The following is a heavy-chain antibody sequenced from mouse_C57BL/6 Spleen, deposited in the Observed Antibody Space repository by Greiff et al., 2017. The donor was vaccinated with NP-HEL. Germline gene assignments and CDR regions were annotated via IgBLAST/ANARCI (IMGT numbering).Heavy chain of an antibody. CDR1: GYTFTSYG. J-gene: IGHJ1*03. CDR3: ARADYGSSNWYFDV. D-gene: IGHD1-1*01. V-gene: IGHV1-81*01. CDR2: IYPRSGNT. Sequence: VQLQQSGAELARPGASVKLSCKASGYTFTSYGISWVKQRTGQGLEWIGEIYPRSGNTYYNEKFKGKAKLTADKSSSTAYMELRSLTSEDSAVYFFARADYGSSNWYFDVWGTGTTVTVSS.